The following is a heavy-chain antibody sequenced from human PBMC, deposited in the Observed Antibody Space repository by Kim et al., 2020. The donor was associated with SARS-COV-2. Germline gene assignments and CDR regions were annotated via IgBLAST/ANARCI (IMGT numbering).Heavy chain of an antibody. CDR2: IFHSGST. CDR3: ASRFWSGPN. Sequence: SETLSLTCAVSGDSISSDYWWTWVRQPPGKGLEWIGEIFHSGSTNYNPSLKSRVTISVDKSNNKFFLNLNSVTAADTAVYYCASRFWSGPNWGQGILVTVSS. J-gene: IGHJ4*02. V-gene: IGHV4-4*02. D-gene: IGHD3-3*01. CDR1: GDSISSDYW.